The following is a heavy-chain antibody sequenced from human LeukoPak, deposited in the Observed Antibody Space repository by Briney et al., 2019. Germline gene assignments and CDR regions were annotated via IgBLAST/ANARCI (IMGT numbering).Heavy chain of an antibody. J-gene: IGHJ4*02. Sequence: PGVPRRLSCEASVLTFRSYWMHWVRQAPGKGLVWVSRINSDGSSTSYADSVKGRFTISRDNAKNTLYLQMNSLRAEDTAVYYCARDVTATLDYWGQGTLVTVSS. CDR3: ARDVTATLDY. CDR2: INSDGSST. D-gene: IGHD5-18*01. V-gene: IGHV3-74*01. CDR1: VLTFRSYW.